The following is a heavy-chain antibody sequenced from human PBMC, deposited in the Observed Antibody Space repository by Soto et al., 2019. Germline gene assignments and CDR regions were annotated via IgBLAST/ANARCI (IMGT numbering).Heavy chain of an antibody. Sequence: QVQLVQSGPEVKKPGASVKVSCKASGYSFTDYGITWVRQAPGQGLEWMGWISAYYGDTDYAQKFQGRVTMTRDTTTTTAFMEHSSMRSDATVVYYGTREVELGGVIAQGYWGQGTLVTVSS. CDR1: GYSFTDYG. D-gene: IGHD3-16*02. CDR2: ISAYYGDT. V-gene: IGHV1-18*04. J-gene: IGHJ4*02. CDR3: TREVELGGVIAQGY.